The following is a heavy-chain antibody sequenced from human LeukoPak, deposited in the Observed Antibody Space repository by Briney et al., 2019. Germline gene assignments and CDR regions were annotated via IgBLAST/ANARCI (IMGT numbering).Heavy chain of an antibody. D-gene: IGHD5-18*01. CDR1: GYTFTTYY. Sequence: ASVKVSCKTSGYTFTTYYINWVRQAPGQGLEWMGWINPNSGGTNYAQKFQGRVTMTRDTSISTAYMELSRLRSDDTAVYYCARDFRAAMVSDWFDPWGQGTLVTVSS. CDR3: ARDFRAAMVSDWFDP. CDR2: INPNSGGT. V-gene: IGHV1-2*02. J-gene: IGHJ5*02.